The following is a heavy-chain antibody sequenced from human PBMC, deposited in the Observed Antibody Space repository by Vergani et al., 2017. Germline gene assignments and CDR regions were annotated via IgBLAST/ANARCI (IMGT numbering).Heavy chain of an antibody. CDR1: GFTFSSYA. CDR2: ISGSGGST. D-gene: IGHD2-15*01. V-gene: IGHV3-23*01. Sequence: EVQLLESGGGLVQPGGSLRLSCAASGFTFSSYAMSWVRQGPGKGLEWVSAISGSGGSTYYADSVKGRFTISRDNSKNTLYLQMNSLRAEDTAVYYCAKGGGYYYYMDVWGKGTTVTVSS. J-gene: IGHJ6*03. CDR3: AKGGGYYYYMDV.